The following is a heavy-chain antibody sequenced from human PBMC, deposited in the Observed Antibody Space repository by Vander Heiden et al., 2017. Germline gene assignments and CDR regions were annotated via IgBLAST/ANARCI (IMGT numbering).Heavy chain of an antibody. CDR3: ATPTTVTIGRGF. J-gene: IGHJ4*02. CDR2: ISRSGGSGNT. D-gene: IGHD3-10*01. V-gene: IGHV3-23*01. Sequence: GQLLDSGAVLALAAGSLTLYFSLPGLTFRNYAVNGDRQGPGKGLEWVSGISRSGGSGNTYHADSVRGRFTIYRDNSENTLYLQMNNLRTEDTAVYYCATPTTVTIGRGFWGQGTRVTVYS. CDR1: GLTFRNYA.